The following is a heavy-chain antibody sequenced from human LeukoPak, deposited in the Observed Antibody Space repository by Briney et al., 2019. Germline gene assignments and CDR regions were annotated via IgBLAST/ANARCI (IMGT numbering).Heavy chain of an antibody. Sequence: GGSLRLSCAASGFTVSRNYMSWVRQAPGKGLEWVSVIYSGGSTYYADSVKGRFTISRDNSKNTLYLQMNSLRAEDTAVYYCARGYYYDSSGPNIPFDYWGQGTLVTVSS. V-gene: IGHV3-66*01. CDR1: GFTVSRNY. CDR2: IYSGGST. D-gene: IGHD3-22*01. CDR3: ARGYYYDSSGPNIPFDY. J-gene: IGHJ4*02.